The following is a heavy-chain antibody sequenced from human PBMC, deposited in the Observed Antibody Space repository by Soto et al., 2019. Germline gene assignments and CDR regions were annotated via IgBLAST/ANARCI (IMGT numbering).Heavy chain of an antibody. CDR3: VKNSGWFNT. CDR1: RFTFGTTD. Sequence: GSLRLSCAASRFTFGTTDMSWVRQSPGEGLEWVSTIDGSGGITYYADSVKGRFTISRDNSRNTVYLQMNSLRGDDTALYYCVKNSGWFNTWGQGALVTVSS. J-gene: IGHJ5*02. V-gene: IGHV3-23*01. CDR2: IDGSGGIT. D-gene: IGHD3-10*01.